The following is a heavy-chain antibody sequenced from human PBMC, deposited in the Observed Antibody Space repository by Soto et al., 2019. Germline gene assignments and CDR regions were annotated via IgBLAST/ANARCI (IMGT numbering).Heavy chain of an antibody. D-gene: IGHD4-17*01. J-gene: IGHJ4*02. CDR2: VSGTGGSA. CDR3: ARGSAYSDYDLEY. V-gene: IGHV3-23*01. CDR1: GFTFSSYA. Sequence: LSCAASGFTFSSYAMTWVRQAPGKGLEWVSGVSGTGGSAYYADYVKGRITISREKSTNTMYLHMNSLRAEDTAVYYCARGSAYSDYDLEYWGQGTRVTVSS.